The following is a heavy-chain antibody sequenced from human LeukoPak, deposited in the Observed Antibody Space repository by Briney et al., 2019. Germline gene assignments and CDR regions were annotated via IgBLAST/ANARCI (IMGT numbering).Heavy chain of an antibody. Sequence: SETLSLTCTVSGGSISSYYWSWIRQPPGKGLEWIGYIYYIGSTNYKPSLKSRVTISVDTSKNQFSLKLSSVTAADTALYYCARGPEYSSSHGWFDPWGQGTLVTVSS. V-gene: IGHV4-59*01. CDR1: GGSISSYY. J-gene: IGHJ5*02. CDR3: ARGPEYSSSHGWFDP. D-gene: IGHD6-6*01. CDR2: IYYIGST.